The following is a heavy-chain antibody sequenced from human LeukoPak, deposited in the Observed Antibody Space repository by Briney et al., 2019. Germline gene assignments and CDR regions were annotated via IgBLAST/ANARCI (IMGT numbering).Heavy chain of an antibody. CDR3: ARDRGGSWDY. J-gene: IGHJ4*02. V-gene: IGHV3-74*01. CDR2: INSDGSTT. Sequence: GGSLRLSCAASGFTFSSYWMHWVRQAPGKGLVWVSLINSDGSTTTYANSVKGRFTISRDNAKNTLYLQMNSLRAEDTAFYYCARDRGGSWDYWGQGTLVTVSS. D-gene: IGHD2-15*01. CDR1: GFTFSSYW.